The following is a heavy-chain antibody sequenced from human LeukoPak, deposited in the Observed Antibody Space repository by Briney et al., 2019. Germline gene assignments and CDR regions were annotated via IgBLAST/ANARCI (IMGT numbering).Heavy chain of an antibody. D-gene: IGHD2-21*02. CDR3: ARDVIGGDTLDS. V-gene: IGHV3-7*01. Sequence: GGSLRLSCAASGFTFSSCWMTWVRQAPGKGLEWVASIVEDGSQKYYVASVKGRFTISRDNAKNSMYLQMNSLEAEDTAVYYCARDVIGGDTLDSWGQGTLVTVSS. CDR1: GFTFSSCW. J-gene: IGHJ4*02. CDR2: IVEDGSQK.